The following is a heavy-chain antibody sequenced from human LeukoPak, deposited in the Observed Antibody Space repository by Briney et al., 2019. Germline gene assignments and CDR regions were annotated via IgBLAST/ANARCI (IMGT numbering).Heavy chain of an antibody. J-gene: IGHJ5*02. D-gene: IGHD7-27*01. V-gene: IGHV4-61*02. CDR3: ARERTRDPGAHNWFAP. CDR2: IYTSGST. CDR1: GGSISSGSYY. Sequence: SQTLSLTCTVAGGSISSGSYYWGWIRQPAGKGLEWIGRIYTSGSTNYNPSLNSPFTISVDTSQNLFSLKLSSVTAADTAVYYCARERTRDPGAHNWFAPWGQGTLVTVSS.